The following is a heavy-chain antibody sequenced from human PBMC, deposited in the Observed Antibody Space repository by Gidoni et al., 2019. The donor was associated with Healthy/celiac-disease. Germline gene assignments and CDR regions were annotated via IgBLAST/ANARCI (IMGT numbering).Heavy chain of an antibody. CDR1: GYSISSGYY. V-gene: IGHV4-38-2*02. D-gene: IGHD6-25*01. CDR2: IYHSGST. J-gene: IGHJ4*02. Sequence: QVQLQESGPGLVKPSETLSLTCTVSGYSISSGYYWGWIRQPPGKGLEWIGSIYHSGSTYYNPSLKSRVTISVDTSKNQFSLKLSSVTAADTAVYYCARAQQNSSENDYWGQGTLVTVSS. CDR3: ARAQQNSSENDY.